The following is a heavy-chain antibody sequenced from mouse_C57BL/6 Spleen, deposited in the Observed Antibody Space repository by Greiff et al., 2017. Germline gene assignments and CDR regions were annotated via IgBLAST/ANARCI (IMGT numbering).Heavy chain of an antibody. J-gene: IGHJ1*03. D-gene: IGHD2-5*01. V-gene: IGHV1-22*01. Sequence: VQLQQSGPELVKPGASVKMSCKASGYTFTDYNMHWVKQSHGKSLEWIGYINPNNGGTSYNQKFKGKATFTVKKSSSTAYMELSSLTSEDSAVYYCARSRAYYSNGPPYWYCDVWGTGTTVTVSS. CDR1: GYTFTDYN. CDR2: INPNNGGT. CDR3: ARSRAYYSNGPPYWYCDV.